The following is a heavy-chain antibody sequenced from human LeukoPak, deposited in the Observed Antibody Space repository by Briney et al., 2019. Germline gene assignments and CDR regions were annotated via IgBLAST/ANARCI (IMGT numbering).Heavy chain of an antibody. CDR3: ARAYCGGDCYNPFDY. Sequence: PSETLSLTCTVSGGSISSGSYYWSWIRQPAGKGLEWIGRIYTSGSTNYNPSLKSRVTISVDTSKNQFSLKLSSVTAADTAVYYCARAYCGGDCYNPFDYCGQGTLVTVSS. CDR2: IYTSGST. V-gene: IGHV4-61*02. J-gene: IGHJ4*02. D-gene: IGHD2-21*01. CDR1: GGSISSGSYY.